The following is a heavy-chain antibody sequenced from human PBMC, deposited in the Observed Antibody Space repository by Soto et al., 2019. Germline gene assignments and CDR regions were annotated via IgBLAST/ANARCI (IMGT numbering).Heavy chain of an antibody. V-gene: IGHV1-18*01. J-gene: IGHJ4*02. D-gene: IGHD5-18*01. CDR3: ARDLYGYSYGYGPGY. CDR1: GYTFTSYG. CDR2: ISAYNGNT. Sequence: QVQLVQSGAEVKKPGASVKVSCKASGYTFTSYGISWVRQAPGQGLEWMGWISAYNGNTNYAQKLQGRVTMTTDTSTSKAYMELRSLRSDDTAVYYCARDLYGYSYGYGPGYWGQGTLVTVSS.